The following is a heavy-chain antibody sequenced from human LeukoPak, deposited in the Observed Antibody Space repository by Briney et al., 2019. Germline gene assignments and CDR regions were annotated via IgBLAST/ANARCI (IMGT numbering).Heavy chain of an antibody. CDR3: ARVPLLWFGELLQYYFDY. J-gene: IGHJ4*02. Sequence: SETLSLTCAVSGYSISSGYYWGWIRQPPGKGREWIGSIYHSGSTYYNPSLKSRVTISVDTSKNQFSLKLSSVTAADTAVYYCARVPLLWFGELLQYYFDYWGQGTLVTVSS. D-gene: IGHD3-10*01. V-gene: IGHV4-38-2*01. CDR2: IYHSGST. CDR1: GYSISSGYY.